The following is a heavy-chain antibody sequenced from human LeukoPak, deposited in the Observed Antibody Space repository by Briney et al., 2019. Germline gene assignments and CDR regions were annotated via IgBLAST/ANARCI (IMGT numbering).Heavy chain of an antibody. CDR3: ARTRSSSSSWYGQFDY. V-gene: IGHV1-69*06. J-gene: IGHJ4*02. CDR2: IVPIFGTA. Sequence: SVKVSCKASGGTFSSYAISWVRQAPGQGLEWMGGIVPIFGTANYAQKFQGRVTITADKSTSTAYMELSSLRSEDTAVYYCARTRSSSSSWYGQFDYWGQGTLVTVSS. CDR1: GGTFSSYA. D-gene: IGHD6-13*01.